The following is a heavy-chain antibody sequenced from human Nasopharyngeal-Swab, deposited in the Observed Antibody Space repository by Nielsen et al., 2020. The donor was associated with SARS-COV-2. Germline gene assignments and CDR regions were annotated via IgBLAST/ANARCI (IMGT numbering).Heavy chain of an antibody. Sequence: GESLKISCAASGFTVSSNYMSWVRQAPGKGLEWVSVIYSGGGTYYADSVKGRFTISRDNSKNTLYLQMNSLRAEDTAVYYCARAAAGTGPSFYYYYGMDVRGQGTTVTVSS. CDR2: IYSGGGT. CDR3: ARAAAGTGPSFYYYYGMDV. CDR1: GFTVSSNY. V-gene: IGHV3-53*01. J-gene: IGHJ6*02. D-gene: IGHD6-13*01.